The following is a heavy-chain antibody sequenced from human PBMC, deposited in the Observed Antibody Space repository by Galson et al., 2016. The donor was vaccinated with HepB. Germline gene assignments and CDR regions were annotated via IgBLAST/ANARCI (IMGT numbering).Heavy chain of an antibody. D-gene: IGHD1-26*01. CDR3: ARDGSGSYEGGEFDA. CDR2: IYDSGST. V-gene: IGHV4-61*01. Sequence: SETLSPTCTVSGGSVTRGSYFWSWIRQPPGKGLQWIGYIYDSGSTTYNPSLKSRVTISVDTSKNQFSLKLTSVTAADTAVYYCARDGSGSYEGGEFDAWGQGTLVTVSS. CDR1: GGSVTRGSYF. J-gene: IGHJ5*02.